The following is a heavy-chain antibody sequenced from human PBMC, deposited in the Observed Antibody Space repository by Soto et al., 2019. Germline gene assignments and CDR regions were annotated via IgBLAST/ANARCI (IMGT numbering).Heavy chain of an antibody. CDR1: GFTFSSYA. J-gene: IGHJ4*02. CDR2: ISYDGSNK. CDR3: AKGTVAGTSDFDY. D-gene: IGHD6-19*01. Sequence: GGSLRLSCAASGFTFSSYAMHWVRQAPGKGLEWVAVISYDGSNKYYADSVKGRFTISRDNSKNTLYLQMNGLRAEDTAVYYCAKGTVAGTSDFDYWGQGTLVTVSS. V-gene: IGHV3-30-3*01.